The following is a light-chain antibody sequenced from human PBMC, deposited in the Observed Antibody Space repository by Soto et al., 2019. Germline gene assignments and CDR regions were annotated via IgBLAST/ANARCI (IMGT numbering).Light chain of an antibody. CDR1: QSVSTK. CDR3: QKYKHWPHFT. J-gene: IGKJ3*01. Sequence: EIVMTQSPATLSVSAGERATLSCRASQSVSTKLAWYRHKPGQAPRLLIYGASTRATCIPGRFSGSGSGPEFALTIHRLQSEDFSVYYCQKYKHWPHFTFGPGTTVDI. CDR2: GAS. V-gene: IGKV3-15*01.